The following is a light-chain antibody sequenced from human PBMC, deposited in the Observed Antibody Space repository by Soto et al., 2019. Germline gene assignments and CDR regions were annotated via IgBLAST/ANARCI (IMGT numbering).Light chain of an antibody. Sequence: EMVMTQSPATLSVSPGERVTLSCRASESVHRNFAWYQQKPGQGPRLLIYYASTRATGVPDRFTGSGSGTAFTLTISSLQSEDFGVYHCQHYSNWPPTFGPGTKVEIK. CDR1: ESVHRN. J-gene: IGKJ3*01. CDR3: QHYSNWPPT. V-gene: IGKV3-15*01. CDR2: YAS.